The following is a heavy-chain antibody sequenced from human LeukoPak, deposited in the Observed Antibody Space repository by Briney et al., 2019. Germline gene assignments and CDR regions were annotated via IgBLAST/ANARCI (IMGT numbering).Heavy chain of an antibody. CDR1: RFTLTTFG. CDR3: AKDRGY. V-gene: IGHV3-23*01. CDR2: ISNSGGTT. Sequence: GGSLRLSCAASRFTLTTFGMIWVRQAPGKGLEWVSGISNSGGTTYYADSVKGRFTISRDNSKDTLYLQMNSLRAEDTAVYYCAKDRGYWGQGTLVTVSA. J-gene: IGHJ4*02.